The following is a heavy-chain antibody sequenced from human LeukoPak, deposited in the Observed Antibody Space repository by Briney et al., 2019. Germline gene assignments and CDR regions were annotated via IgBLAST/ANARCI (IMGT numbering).Heavy chain of an antibody. CDR3: ARDYYDFWSGYSRDYFDY. D-gene: IGHD3-3*01. Sequence: GGSLRLSCAASGFTFSSYSMNWLRQAPGKGLEWVSSISSSSSYIYYADSVKGRFTISRDNAKNSLYLQMNSLRAEDTAVYYCARDYYDFWSGYSRDYFDYWGQGTLVTVSS. V-gene: IGHV3-21*01. CDR2: ISSSSSYI. J-gene: IGHJ4*02. CDR1: GFTFSSYS.